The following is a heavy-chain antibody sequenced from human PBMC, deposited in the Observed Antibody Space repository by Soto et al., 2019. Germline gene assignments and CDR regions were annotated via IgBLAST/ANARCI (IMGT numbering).Heavy chain of an antibody. J-gene: IGHJ5*02. CDR3: AKDRGSGSTSWYNGWFDP. V-gene: IGHV3-23*01. CDR2: ISGSGGST. Sequence: EVQLLESGGGLVQPGGSLRLSCVASGFTFSSYAMTWVRQAPGVGLEWVSAISGSGGSTYYADSVKGRFTISRANSKNTLYLQMNSLRAEDTAVYYSAKDRGSGSTSWYNGWFDPWGQGTLVTVSS. D-gene: IGHD2-2*02. CDR1: GFTFSSYA.